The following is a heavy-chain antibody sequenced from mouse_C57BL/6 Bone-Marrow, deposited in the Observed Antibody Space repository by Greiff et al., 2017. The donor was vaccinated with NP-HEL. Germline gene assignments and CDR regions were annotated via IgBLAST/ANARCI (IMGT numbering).Heavy chain of an antibody. J-gene: IGHJ1*03. Sequence: QVQLKESGAELVRPGTSAKMSCKASGYTFTNYWIGWAKQRPGHGLEWIGDIYPGGGYTNYNEKFKGKATLTADKSSSTAYMQFSSLTSEDSAIYYCARYGYYWYFDVWGTGTTVTVSS. CDR3: ARYGYYWYFDV. CDR2: IYPGGGYT. V-gene: IGHV1-63*01. D-gene: IGHD2-2*01. CDR1: GYTFTNYW.